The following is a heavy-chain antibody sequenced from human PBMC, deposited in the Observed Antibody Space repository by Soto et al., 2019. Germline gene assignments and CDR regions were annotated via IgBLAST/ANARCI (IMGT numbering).Heavy chain of an antibody. J-gene: IGHJ5*02. CDR3: ARLYCSGGSCYLNWFDP. Sequence: ASVKVSCKASGYTFTSYVISWVRQAPGQGLEWMGWISAYNGNTNYAQKLQGRVTMTTDTSTSTAYMELRSLRSDDTAVYYCARLYCSGGSCYLNWFDPWGQGTLVTVSS. CDR1: GYTFTSYV. CDR2: ISAYNGNT. D-gene: IGHD2-15*01. V-gene: IGHV1-18*01.